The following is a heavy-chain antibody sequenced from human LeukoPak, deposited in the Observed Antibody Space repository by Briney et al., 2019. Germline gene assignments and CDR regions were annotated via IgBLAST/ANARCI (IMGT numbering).Heavy chain of an antibody. D-gene: IGHD4-17*01. V-gene: IGHV1-69*05. J-gene: IGHJ4*02. CDR2: IIPIFGTA. CDR3: ARDPTTVTPYYFDY. CDR1: GGTLSSYA. Sequence: SVKVSCKASGGTLSSYAISWVRQAPGQGLEWMGRIIPIFGTASYAQKFQGRVTITTDESTSTAYMELSSLRSEDTAVYSCARDPTTVTPYYFDYWGQGTLVTVSS.